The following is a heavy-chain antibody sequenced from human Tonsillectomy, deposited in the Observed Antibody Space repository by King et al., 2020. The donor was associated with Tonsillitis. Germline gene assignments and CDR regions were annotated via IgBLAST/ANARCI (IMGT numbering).Heavy chain of an antibody. J-gene: IGHJ4*02. CDR2: INHSGNT. Sequence: VQLQQWGAGLLKPSDTLSLTCAVYGGPFSDYYWSWIRQPPGKGLEWIGQINHSGNTNYNPSLKSRVTMSVDTSKNQVSVRLSSVTAADTAVYYCGRVSGSYGGGFDSWGQGTLVTVSS. D-gene: IGHD1-26*01. V-gene: IGHV4-34*01. CDR3: GRVSGSYGGGFDS. CDR1: GGPFSDYY.